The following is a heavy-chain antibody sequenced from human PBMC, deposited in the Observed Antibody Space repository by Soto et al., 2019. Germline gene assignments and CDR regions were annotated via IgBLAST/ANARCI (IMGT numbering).Heavy chain of an antibody. D-gene: IGHD3-22*01. V-gene: IGHV4-39*01. Sequence: SETLSLTCTVSGGSISSSSYYWGWIRQPPGKGLEWIGSIYYSGSTYYNPSLKSRVTISVDTSKNQFSLKLSSVTAADTAVYYCARSWYYYDSSGLGGEFAPWGQGTLVTVS. CDR2: IYYSGST. J-gene: IGHJ5*02. CDR1: GGSISSSSYY. CDR3: ARSWYYYDSSGLGGEFAP.